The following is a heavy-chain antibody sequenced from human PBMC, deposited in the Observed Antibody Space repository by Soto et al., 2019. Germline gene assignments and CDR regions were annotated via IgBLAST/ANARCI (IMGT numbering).Heavy chain of an antibody. J-gene: IGHJ6*02. CDR1: GGSISSGVYY. D-gene: IGHD3-10*01. V-gene: IGHV4-31*03. Sequence: QVQLQESGPGLVKPSQTLSLTCTVSGGSISSGVYYWSWIRQHPGQGLEWIGYIYYSGSTHYNPSLKSRVTISVDTSKNQFSLKLSSVTAADTAVYYCATRTDYYDGSGSLGGMDVWGQGTTVTVSS. CDR2: IYYSGST. CDR3: ATRTDYYDGSGSLGGMDV.